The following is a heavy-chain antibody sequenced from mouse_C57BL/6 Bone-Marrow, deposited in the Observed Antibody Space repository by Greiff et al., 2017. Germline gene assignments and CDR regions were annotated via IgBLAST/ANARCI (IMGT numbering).Heavy chain of an antibody. D-gene: IGHD2-5*01. V-gene: IGHV14-4*01. CDR1: GFNIKDDY. Sequence: EVKLVESGAELVRPGASVKLSCTASGFNIKDDYMHWVKQRPEQGLEWIGWIDPENGDTEYASKFQGKATITADTSSNTAYLQLSSLTSEDTAVYYCTPYSNYVGYYAMDYWGQGTSVTVSS. CDR2: IDPENGDT. J-gene: IGHJ4*01. CDR3: TPYSNYVGYYAMDY.